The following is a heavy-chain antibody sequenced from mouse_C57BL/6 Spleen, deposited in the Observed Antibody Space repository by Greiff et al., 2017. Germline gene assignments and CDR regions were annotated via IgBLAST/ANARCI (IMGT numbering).Heavy chain of an antibody. CDR1: GYAFSSYW. V-gene: IGHV1-82*01. J-gene: IGHJ3*01. CDR2: IYPGDGDT. Sequence: VQGVESGPELVKPGASVKISCKASGYAFSSYWMNWVKQRPGKGLEWIGRIYPGDGDTNYNGKFKGKATMTADKSSSTAYMQLSSLTSEDSAVCFCVRPLYGSSSWFAYWGQGTLVTVSA. D-gene: IGHD1-1*01. CDR3: VRPLYGSSSWFAY.